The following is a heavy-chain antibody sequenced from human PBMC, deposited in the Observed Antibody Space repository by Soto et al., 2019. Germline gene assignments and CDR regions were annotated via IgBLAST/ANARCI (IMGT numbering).Heavy chain of an antibody. CDR3: AKLTVVPADYYYGMDV. D-gene: IGHD2-15*01. CDR1: GFTFSSYA. J-gene: IGHJ6*02. Sequence: GGSLRLSCAASGFTFSSYAMSWVRQAPGKGLEWVSAISGSGGSTYYADSVKGRFTISRDNSKNTLYLQMNSLRAEDTAVYYCAKLTVVPADYYYGMDVWGQGTTVTV. V-gene: IGHV3-23*01. CDR2: ISGSGGST.